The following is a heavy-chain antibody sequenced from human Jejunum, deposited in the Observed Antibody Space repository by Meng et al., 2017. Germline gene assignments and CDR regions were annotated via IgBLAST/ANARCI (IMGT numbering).Heavy chain of an antibody. J-gene: IGHJ5*02. Sequence: GGSLRLSCAASGFTFSGYVMTWVRQAPGKGLEWVSSICESGGPTYFADSVKGRFTISRDDSKNTVYLQMSSLRADDTAVYFCANTYCSCEDCNRNTETWGRGTLVTVSS. CDR1: GFTFSGYV. D-gene: IGHD2-15*01. CDR3: ANTYCSCEDCNRNTET. V-gene: IGHV3-23*01. CDR2: ICESGGPT.